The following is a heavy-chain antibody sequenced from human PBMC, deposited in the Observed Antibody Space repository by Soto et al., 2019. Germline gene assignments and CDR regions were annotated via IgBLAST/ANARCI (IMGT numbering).Heavy chain of an antibody. J-gene: IGHJ4*02. CDR3: AKGKGIGATPDGANC. CDR2: VRSDGDTT. CDR1: GFIFSKYG. V-gene: IGHV3-23*01. Sequence: EVQVLESGGGLVQPGGSLRLSCAASGFIFSKYGMNWVRQAPGKGLEWVSGVRSDGDTTYNAESVKGRFTVSRDTSKNQVFLQMNSLRADDTAIYYCAKGKGIGATPDGANCWGQGTLVTVSS. D-gene: IGHD1-26*01.